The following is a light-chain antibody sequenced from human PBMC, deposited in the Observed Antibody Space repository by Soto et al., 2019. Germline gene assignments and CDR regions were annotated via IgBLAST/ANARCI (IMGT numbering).Light chain of an antibody. CDR2: GVT. J-gene: IGLJ1*01. CDR1: SSDVGASNY. Sequence: QSVLTQPASVSGSPGQSITISCTGTSSDVGASNYVSWYQQLPGTAPKLIIYGVTIRPSGVSNRFSGSKSGNTASLTISGLQAEDEAEYYCSSYTTTSTLIVFGPGTKVTVL. CDR3: SSYTTTSTLIV. V-gene: IGLV2-14*01.